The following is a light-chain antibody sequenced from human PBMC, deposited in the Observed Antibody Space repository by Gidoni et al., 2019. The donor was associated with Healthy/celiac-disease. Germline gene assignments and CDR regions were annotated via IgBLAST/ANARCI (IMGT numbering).Light chain of an antibody. CDR1: QSSSSY. Sequence: DIQMTQSPSSLSASVGDRVTITCRASQSSSSYLNWYQQKPGKAPMLLICAASSLQSGVPSRFSGSGCGRDFTLTISSLQPEDFATYYCQQGYSTPQTFGQXTKVEIK. V-gene: IGKV1-39*01. CDR3: QQGYSTPQT. CDR2: AAS. J-gene: IGKJ1*01.